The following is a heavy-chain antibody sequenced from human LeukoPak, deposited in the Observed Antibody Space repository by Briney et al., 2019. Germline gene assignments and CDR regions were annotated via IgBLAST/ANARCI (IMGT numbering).Heavy chain of an antibody. D-gene: IGHD3-10*01. Sequence: SGGSLRLSCAASGFTFSSYAMSWVRQAPGKGLEWVSAISGSGASTYYADSVKGRFTISRDNSKNTLYLQMNSLRAEDTAVYYCAKVGWSMVRGEDYWGQGTLVTVSS. J-gene: IGHJ4*02. CDR3: AKVGWSMVRGEDY. CDR2: ISGSGAST. CDR1: GFTFSSYA. V-gene: IGHV3-23*01.